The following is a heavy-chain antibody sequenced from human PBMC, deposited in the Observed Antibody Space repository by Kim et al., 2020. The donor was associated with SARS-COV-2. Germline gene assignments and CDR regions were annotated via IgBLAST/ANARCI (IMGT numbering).Heavy chain of an antibody. Sequence: KSQVTISVETSKNQFSLKLNSVTAADTAVYYCARRTPNYFGSGSYYYFDFWGQGTLVTVSS. CDR3: ARRTPNYFGSGSYYYFDF. J-gene: IGHJ4*02. D-gene: IGHD3-10*01. V-gene: IGHV4-61*07.